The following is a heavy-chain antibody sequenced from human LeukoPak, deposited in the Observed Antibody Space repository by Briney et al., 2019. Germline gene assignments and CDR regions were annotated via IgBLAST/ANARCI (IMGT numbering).Heavy chain of an antibody. D-gene: IGHD6-13*01. CDR2: IRYDGSNK. CDR1: GFTFSSYG. J-gene: IGHJ4*02. Sequence: GGSLRLSCAASGFTFSSYGMHWVRQAPGKGLEWVAFIRYDGSNKYYADSVKGRFTISRDNSKNSLYLQMNSLRTEDTALYYCAKDMERYSSSLDYWGQGTLVTVSS. CDR3: AKDMERYSSSLDY. V-gene: IGHV3-30*02.